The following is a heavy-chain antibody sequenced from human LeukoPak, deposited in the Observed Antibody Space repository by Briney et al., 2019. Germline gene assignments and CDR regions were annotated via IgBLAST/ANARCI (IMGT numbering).Heavy chain of an antibody. D-gene: IGHD3-16*02. Sequence: DSVKLSCKASGYTFTSCYMHWVRQAPGQGLEWIGIINPSGGSTSYAQKFQGRVTMTRDMSTSTFCMELSTLRSEDTAVYYGARGPRPGYTQVEDYWSQGSLVTVSS. CDR2: INPSGGST. V-gene: IGHV1-46*01. J-gene: IGHJ4*02. CDR1: GYTFTSCY. CDR3: ARGPRPGYTQVEDY.